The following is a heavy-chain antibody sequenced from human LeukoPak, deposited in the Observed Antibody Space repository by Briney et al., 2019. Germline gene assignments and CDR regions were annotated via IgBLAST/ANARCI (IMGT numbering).Heavy chain of an antibody. J-gene: IGHJ4*02. Sequence: ASVKVSCKPSGYTFTVYYMHWVRQAPGQGPEWMGWINPNSGATNYAQKFQGRVAMTRDTSIRTAYMELSSLTSDDTAVYYCAREIDTYSGSYYNHWGQGTLVTVSS. CDR3: AREIDTYSGSYYNH. CDR1: GYTFTVYY. V-gene: IGHV1-2*02. D-gene: IGHD1-26*01. CDR2: INPNSGAT.